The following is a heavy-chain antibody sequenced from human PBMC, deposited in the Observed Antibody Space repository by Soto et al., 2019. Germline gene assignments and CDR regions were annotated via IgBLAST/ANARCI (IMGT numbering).Heavy chain of an antibody. CDR3: ARGSQVSSSLLASYYYSMDV. CDR1: GYSLSSYS. Sequence: QVHLVQSGAEVRKPGASVKISCQASGYSLSSYSIFWVRQAPGQNREWMGWVGAGRGNRKFSQRSQDRVTITRDAPPTTAYLELHSLPSEDTAVYYCARGSQVSSSLLASYYYSMDVWGQGTTVTVSS. CDR2: VGAGRGNR. J-gene: IGHJ6*02. V-gene: IGHV1-3*01. D-gene: IGHD3-10*01.